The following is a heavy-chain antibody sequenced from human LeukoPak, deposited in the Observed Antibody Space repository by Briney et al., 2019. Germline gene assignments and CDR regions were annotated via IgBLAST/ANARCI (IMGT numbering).Heavy chain of an antibody. J-gene: IGHJ4*02. V-gene: IGHV1-69*04. CDR1: GGTFSSYA. CDR3: ATNGDYSEAYFDY. D-gene: IGHD4-17*01. Sequence: GASVKVSCKASGGTFSSYAISWVRQAPGQGLEWMGRIIPILGIANYAQKVQGRVTITEDKSTSTAYMELSSLRSEDTAVYCCATNGDYSEAYFDYWGQGTLVSVSS. CDR2: IIPILGIA.